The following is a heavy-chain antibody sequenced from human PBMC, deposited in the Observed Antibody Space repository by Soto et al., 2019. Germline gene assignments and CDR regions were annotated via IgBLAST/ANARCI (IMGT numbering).Heavy chain of an antibody. V-gene: IGHV3-74*01. Sequence: PGGSLRLSCAASGFTFSSYWMHWVRQAPGKGLVWVSRINSDGSGTSYADSVKGRFTISRDNAKNTLDLQMNSLRVEDTAVYFCTRAVDGSGSYFLDYWGQGTLVTVSS. CDR3: TRAVDGSGSYFLDY. CDR2: INSDGSGT. J-gene: IGHJ4*02. CDR1: GFTFSSYW. D-gene: IGHD3-10*01.